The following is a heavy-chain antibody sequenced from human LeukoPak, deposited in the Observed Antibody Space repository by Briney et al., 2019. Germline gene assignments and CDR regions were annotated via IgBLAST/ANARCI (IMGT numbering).Heavy chain of an antibody. CDR1: GGSISSGSYY. J-gene: IGHJ1*01. CDR2: IYTSGST. CDR3: ARTEPKYRGVEYFQH. V-gene: IGHV4-61*02. Sequence: SETLSLTCTVSGGSISSGSYYWSWIRQPAGKGLEWIGRIYTSGSTNYNPSLKSRVTISVDTSKNQFSLKLSSVTAADTAVYYCARTEPKYRGVEYFQHWGQGTLVTVSS. D-gene: IGHD1-14*01.